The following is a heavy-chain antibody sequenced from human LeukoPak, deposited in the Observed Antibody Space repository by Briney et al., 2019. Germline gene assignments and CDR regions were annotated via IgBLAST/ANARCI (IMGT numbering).Heavy chain of an antibody. Sequence: GQSLKISGKGSGYSFTSYWSTWVRKMPGKGLEWMGIIYPGDSDTRYSPCFEGQVPISAVKSISTSCLQWSSLKASDTAMYYCARLAVAGAIPNWSEAWSQPSLVTVSS. J-gene: IGHJ5*02. D-gene: IGHD6-19*01. CDR1: GYSFTSYW. V-gene: IGHV5-51*01. CDR3: ARLAVAGAIPNWSEA. CDR2: IYPGDSDT.